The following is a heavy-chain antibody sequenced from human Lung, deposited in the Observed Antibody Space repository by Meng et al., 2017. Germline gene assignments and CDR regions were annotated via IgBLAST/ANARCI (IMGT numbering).Heavy chain of an antibody. CDR3: AKYSYGLGDYLDY. Sequence: GESLKISCAASGFSFSSYAMSWVRHAPGKGLEWVSALSGGGFNTYYADSVKGRFAISRNNSKNTIYTQMNSLRAEDTALYYCAKYSYGLGDYLDYWGQGALVTVSS. CDR1: GFSFSSYA. D-gene: IGHD3-10*01. J-gene: IGHJ4*02. V-gene: IGHV3-23*01. CDR2: LSGGGFNT.